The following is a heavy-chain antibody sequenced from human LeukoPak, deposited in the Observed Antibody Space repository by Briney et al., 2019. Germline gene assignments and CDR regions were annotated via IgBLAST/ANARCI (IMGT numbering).Heavy chain of an antibody. V-gene: IGHV1-2*02. Sequence: ASVKVSCKASGYTFTGYYMHWARQAPGQGLEWMGWINPNSDGTNYAQKFQGRVTMTRDTSISTAYMELSRLRSDDTAVYYCARDLDYYDSSGYYRHNYYYYGMDVWGQGTTVTVSS. J-gene: IGHJ6*02. CDR2: INPNSDGT. CDR1: GYTFTGYY. CDR3: ARDLDYYDSSGYYRHNYYYYGMDV. D-gene: IGHD3-22*01.